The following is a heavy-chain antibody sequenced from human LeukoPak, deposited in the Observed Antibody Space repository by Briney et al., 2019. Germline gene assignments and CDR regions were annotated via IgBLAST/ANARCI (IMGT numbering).Heavy chain of an antibody. CDR3: AKGPLRYFDWLLKSDAFDI. V-gene: IGHV3-21*04. J-gene: IGHJ3*02. CDR1: GFTFSSYS. Sequence: GGSLRLSCAASGFTFSSYSMNWVRQAPGKGLEWVSSITSSGRYIYYADSVKGRFTISRDNSKNTLYLQMNSLRAEDTAVYYCAKGPLRYFDWLLKSDAFDIWGQRTMVTVSS. CDR2: ITSSGRYI. D-gene: IGHD3-9*01.